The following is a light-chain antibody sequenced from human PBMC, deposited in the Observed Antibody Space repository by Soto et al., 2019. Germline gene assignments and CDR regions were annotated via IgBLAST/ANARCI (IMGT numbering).Light chain of an antibody. Sequence: EIVMTQAPATLSVSPGERATLSCRASQSGSSNLAWYQHKPGQAPRLLIYGASIRATGVPAKFSGSGSGTEFTLTISSLQSEDFAVYYCQQYQKWPLTFGGGTKAEIK. J-gene: IGKJ4*01. CDR2: GAS. CDR1: QSGSSN. V-gene: IGKV3-15*01. CDR3: QQYQKWPLT.